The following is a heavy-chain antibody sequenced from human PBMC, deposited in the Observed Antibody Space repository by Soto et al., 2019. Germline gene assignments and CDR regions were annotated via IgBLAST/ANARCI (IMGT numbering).Heavy chain of an antibody. Sequence: QVQLVQSGAEVKKPGASVKVSCKASGYTFSSYHISWVRQAPGQGLEWMGWISAYNGNTNYAQKLQGRVTMTTDTPTSQGYMELRSLGSDDTAVDYCARDGPPTDYWGQGTLVTVSS. CDR2: ISAYNGNT. CDR3: ARDGPPTDY. J-gene: IGHJ4*02. CDR1: GYTFSSYH. V-gene: IGHV1-18*01.